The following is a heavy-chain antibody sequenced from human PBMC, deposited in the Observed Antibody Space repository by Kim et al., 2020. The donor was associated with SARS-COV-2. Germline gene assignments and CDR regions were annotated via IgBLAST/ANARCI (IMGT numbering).Heavy chain of an antibody. CDR2: IWYDGSNK. CDR1: GFTFSSYG. J-gene: IGHJ4*02. D-gene: IGHD6-19*01. V-gene: IGHV3-33*01. CDR3: ARGGGSGWYEGYYFDY. Sequence: GGSLRLSCAASGFTFSSYGMHWVRQAPGKGLEWVAVIWYDGSNKYYADSVKGRFTISRDNSKNTLYLQMNSLRAEDTAVYYCARGGGSGWYEGYYFDYWGQGTLVTVSS.